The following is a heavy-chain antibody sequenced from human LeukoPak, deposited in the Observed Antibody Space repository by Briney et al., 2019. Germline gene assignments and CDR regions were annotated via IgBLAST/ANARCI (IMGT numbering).Heavy chain of an antibody. D-gene: IGHD3-10*01. Sequence: GESLKISCKGSGYSFTSYWIGWVRQMPGKGLEWMGIIYPGDSDTRYSPSFQGQVTISADKSISTAYLQWSSLKASDTAMYYCARFNSQESYYNQAFDYWGQGTLVTVSS. CDR3: ARFNSQESYYNQAFDY. J-gene: IGHJ4*02. V-gene: IGHV5-51*01. CDR1: GYSFTSYW. CDR2: IYPGDSDT.